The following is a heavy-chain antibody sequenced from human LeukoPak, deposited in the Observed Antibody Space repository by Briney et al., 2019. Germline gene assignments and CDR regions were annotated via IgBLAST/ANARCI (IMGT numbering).Heavy chain of an antibody. J-gene: IGHJ4*02. CDR1: GFTFSSYA. CDR3: AKAMIVVVGVARPFDY. CDR2: ISGSGGST. V-gene: IGHV3-23*01. D-gene: IGHD3-22*01. Sequence: GGSLRLSCAASGFTFSSYAMSWVRQAPGKGLEWVSAISGSGGSTYYADSVKGRFTISRDNSKNSLYLQMNSLRAEDTAVYYCAKAMIVVVGVARPFDYWGQGTLVTVSS.